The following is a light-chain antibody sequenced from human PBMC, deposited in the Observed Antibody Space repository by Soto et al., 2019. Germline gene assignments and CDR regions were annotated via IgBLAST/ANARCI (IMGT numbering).Light chain of an antibody. CDR1: SSDVGGYNY. CDR3: TSYTSSNTPV. J-gene: IGLJ3*02. V-gene: IGLV2-14*01. Sequence: QSALTQPASVSGSPGQSITISCTGTSSDVGGYNYASWYQQHPGKAPKLMIYEVNNRPSGVSNRFSGSKSGNTASLTISGLQAEDEADYYCTSYTSSNTPVFGGGTKVTVL. CDR2: EVN.